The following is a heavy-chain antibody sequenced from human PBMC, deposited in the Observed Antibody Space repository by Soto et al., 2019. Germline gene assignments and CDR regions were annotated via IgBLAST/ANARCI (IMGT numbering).Heavy chain of an antibody. CDR3: ARGATGAVAGRFDY. Sequence: QVQLVQSGAEVKKPGSSVKVSCKASGGTFSSYAISWVRQAPGQGLEWMGGIIPIFGTANYAHKFQGRVTITANESTSAAYLELSSLSSEDTAVYYCARGATGAVAGRFDYWGQGTLVTVSS. CDR2: IIPIFGTA. V-gene: IGHV1-69*12. J-gene: IGHJ4*02. D-gene: IGHD6-19*01. CDR1: GGTFSSYA.